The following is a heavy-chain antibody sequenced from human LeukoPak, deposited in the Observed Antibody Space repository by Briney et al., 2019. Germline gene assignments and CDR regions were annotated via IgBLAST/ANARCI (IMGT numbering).Heavy chain of an antibody. CDR2: INPSGGST. CDR3: AREDVVLVDAVRYYYYGMDV. J-gene: IGHJ6*02. V-gene: IGHV1-46*01. Sequence: GASVKVSCKASGYSFISYYMHWVRQAPGQGLEWMGIINPSGGSTSYAQKFQDRVTMTRDTSTSTVYMELSSLKSEDKAVYYCAREDVVLVDAVRYYYYGMDVWGQGTTVTVSS. D-gene: IGHD2-8*01. CDR1: GYSFISYY.